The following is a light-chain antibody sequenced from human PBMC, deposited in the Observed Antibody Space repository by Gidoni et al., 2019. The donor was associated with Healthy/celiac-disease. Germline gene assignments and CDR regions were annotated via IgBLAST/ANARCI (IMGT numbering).Light chain of an antibody. CDR1: QSVSSY. Sequence: EIVLTQSPATLSLSPGERATLSCRASQSVSSYLAWYQQKPGQAPRLLIYDASNRATGIPARFRGSGSGPDFTLTISSLEPEDFAVYYCQQRSNWPTWTFXQXTKVEIK. V-gene: IGKV3-11*01. J-gene: IGKJ1*01. CDR3: QQRSNWPTWT. CDR2: DAS.